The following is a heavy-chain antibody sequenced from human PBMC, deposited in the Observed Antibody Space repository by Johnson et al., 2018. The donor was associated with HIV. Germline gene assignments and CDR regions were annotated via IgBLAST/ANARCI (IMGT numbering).Heavy chain of an antibody. J-gene: IGHJ3*02. Sequence: QVQLVESGGGLVKPGGSLRLSCAAPGLTFSDYYMTWIRQAPGKGLEWVSYISSSGSTMYYADSVKGRFTISRDNAKNSLYLQMNSLRAEDTAVYYCARPRVSSGRHGAFDIWGQGTMVTVSS. V-gene: IGHV3-11*01. CDR1: GLTFSDYY. CDR3: ARPRVSSGRHGAFDI. CDR2: ISSSGSTM. D-gene: IGHD3-22*01.